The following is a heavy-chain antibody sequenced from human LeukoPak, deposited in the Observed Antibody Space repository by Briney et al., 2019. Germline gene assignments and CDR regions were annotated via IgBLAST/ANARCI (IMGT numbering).Heavy chain of an antibody. CDR1: GYTFTSYY. V-gene: IGHV1-46*01. CDR3: ARDYGRDSNYWFDP. Sequence: GASVKVSCKASGYTFTSYYMHWVRQAPGQGLEWMGIINPSGGSTSYAQKLQGRVTMTTDTSTSTAYMELRSLRSDDTAVYYCARDYGRDSNYWFDPWGQGTLVTVSS. CDR2: INPSGGST. J-gene: IGHJ5*02. D-gene: IGHD4-11*01.